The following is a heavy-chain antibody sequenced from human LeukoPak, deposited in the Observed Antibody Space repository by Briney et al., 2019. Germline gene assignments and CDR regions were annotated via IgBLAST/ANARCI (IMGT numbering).Heavy chain of an antibody. D-gene: IGHD4-11*01. Sequence: SETLSLTCTVSGGSISSYYWNWIRQPAGKGLEWIGRIYTSGSTNYNPSLKSRVTMSVDTSKNQFSLSLSSVTAADTAVYYCARGGDSWDYIGGFDIWGQGTMVPVSS. CDR1: GGSISSYY. J-gene: IGHJ3*02. CDR3: ARGGDSWDYIGGFDI. V-gene: IGHV4-4*07. CDR2: IYTSGST.